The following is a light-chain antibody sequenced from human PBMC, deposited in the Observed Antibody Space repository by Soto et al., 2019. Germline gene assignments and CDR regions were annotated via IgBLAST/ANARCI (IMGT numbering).Light chain of an antibody. CDR2: DAS. CDR3: QQCASYPLT. J-gene: IGKJ4*01. CDR1: QSISSW. V-gene: IGKV1-5*01. Sequence: DIQMTQSPSTLSASVGDRVAITCRASQSISSWLAWYQQKPGKAPELLIYDASTLESGVPSRFSGSGSGTEFTLTISSLQPDDFATYYCQQCASYPLTFGGGTTLEI.